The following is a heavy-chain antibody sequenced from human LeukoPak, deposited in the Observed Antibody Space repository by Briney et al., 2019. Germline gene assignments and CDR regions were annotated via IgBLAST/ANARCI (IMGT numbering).Heavy chain of an antibody. CDR2: IYYSGST. J-gene: IGHJ5*02. CDR3: ARQQLVLWFDP. D-gene: IGHD6-13*01. Sequence: PSETLSLTCTVSGGSISSSSYYWGWIRQPPGKGLEWIGSIYYSGSTYYNPSLKSRVTISVDTSKNQFSLKLSSVTAADTAVYYCARQQLVLWFDPWGQGTLVTVSS. CDR1: GGSISSSSYY. V-gene: IGHV4-39*07.